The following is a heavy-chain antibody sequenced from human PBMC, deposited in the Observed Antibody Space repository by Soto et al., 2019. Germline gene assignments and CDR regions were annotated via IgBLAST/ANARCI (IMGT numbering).Heavy chain of an antibody. Sequence: PGETLKISCKGSGYSFPKYYIGWVRQMPGKDLEWMAIIYPDDSYTRYSPSFQGQVTISADNAISTAYLQWSSLKASDTAMYYCARICFSGDGYLSYYDSAMDVWGQGTTVTVSS. CDR3: ARICFSGDGYLSYYDSAMDV. CDR1: GYSFPKYY. J-gene: IGHJ6*02. D-gene: IGHD2-21*01. CDR2: IYPDDSYT. V-gene: IGHV5-51*01.